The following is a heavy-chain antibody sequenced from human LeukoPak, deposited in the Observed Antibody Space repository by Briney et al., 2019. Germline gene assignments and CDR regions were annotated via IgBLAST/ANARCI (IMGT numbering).Heavy chain of an antibody. J-gene: IGHJ5*02. CDR3: ARAEMATITPWFDP. V-gene: IGHV4-34*01. CDR2: INHSGST. CDR1: GGSFSGYY. Sequence: SETLSLTCAVYGGSFSGYYWSWIRQPPGKGLEWIGEINHSGSTNYNPSLKSRVTISVDTPKNQFSLKLSSVTAADTAVYYCARAEMATITPWFDPWGQGTLVTVSS. D-gene: IGHD5-24*01.